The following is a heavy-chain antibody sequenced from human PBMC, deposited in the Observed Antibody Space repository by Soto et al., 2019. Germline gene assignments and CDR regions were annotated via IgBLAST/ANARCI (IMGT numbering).Heavy chain of an antibody. D-gene: IGHD2-15*01. CDR1: GGTFSSYA. Sequence: SVKVSCKASGGTFSSYAISWVRQAPGQRLEWIGWIVVGSGNTNYAQKFQERVTITRDMSTSTAYMELSSLRSEDTAVYYCAAAGGGNWGYYYGMDVWGQGTTVSVSS. J-gene: IGHJ6*02. CDR3: AAAGGGNWGYYYGMDV. V-gene: IGHV1-58*02. CDR2: IVVGSGNT.